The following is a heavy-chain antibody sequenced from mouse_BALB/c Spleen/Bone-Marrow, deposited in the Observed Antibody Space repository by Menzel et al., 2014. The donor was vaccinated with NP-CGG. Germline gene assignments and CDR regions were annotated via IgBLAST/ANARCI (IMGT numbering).Heavy chain of an antibody. D-gene: IGHD1-1*01. V-gene: IGHV1-5*01. CDR2: IYPGNNDT. Sequence: VQLQQSGTVLARPGASVKMSCEASGYSFTTFWMHWVKQRPGQGLEWIGAIYPGNNDTSYNQKFKGKAKLTAVTSASTAYMELSSLTSEDSAVYYCTRQLPAMDYWGQGTSLTVSS. CDR3: TRQLPAMDY. J-gene: IGHJ4*01. CDR1: GYSFTTFW.